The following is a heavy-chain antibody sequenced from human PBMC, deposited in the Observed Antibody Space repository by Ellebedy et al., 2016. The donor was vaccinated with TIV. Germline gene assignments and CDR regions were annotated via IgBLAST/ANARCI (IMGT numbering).Heavy chain of an antibody. CDR3: AKNIVASGVYYYYHYGMDV. CDR1: GSTFSGYW. Sequence: GESLKISXAASGSTFSGYWMSWVRQAPGKGLEWVASIKQDGSEKYHVDSVKGRFTISRDNAKNSLYLQMNSLRAEDTAVYYCAKNIVASGVYYYYHYGMDVWGQGTTVTVSS. J-gene: IGHJ6*02. D-gene: IGHD5-12*01. CDR2: IKQDGSEK. V-gene: IGHV3-7*01.